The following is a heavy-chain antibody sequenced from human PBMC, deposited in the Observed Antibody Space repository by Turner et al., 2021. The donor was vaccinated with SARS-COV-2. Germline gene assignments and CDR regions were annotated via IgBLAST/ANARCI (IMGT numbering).Heavy chain of an antibody. V-gene: IGHV1-2*02. CDR1: GYTFTGYY. CDR3: AVLEMATITDAFDI. CDR2: INPNSGCT. J-gene: IGHJ3*02. Sequence: QVQLVQSGAAVKKPGASVKVSCKASGYTFTGYYMHWVRQAPGQGLEWMGWINPNSGCTNYAQKFQGRVTMTRDTSISTAYMELSRLRSDDTAVYYCAVLEMATITDAFDIWGQGTMVTVSS. D-gene: IGHD5-12*01.